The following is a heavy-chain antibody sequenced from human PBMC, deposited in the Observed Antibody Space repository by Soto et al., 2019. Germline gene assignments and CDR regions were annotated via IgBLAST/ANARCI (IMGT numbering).Heavy chain of an antibody. CDR2: IYHSGST. Sequence: SETLSLTCAVSGYSISSGYYWGWLRQPPGKGLEWIGYIYHSGSTYYNPSLKSRVTISVDRSKNQFSLKLSSVTAADTAVYYCARNGYQLQQIDIWGQGTMVTVSS. CDR1: GYSISSGYY. D-gene: IGHD2-2*01. J-gene: IGHJ3*02. CDR3: ARNGYQLQQIDI. V-gene: IGHV4-38-2*01.